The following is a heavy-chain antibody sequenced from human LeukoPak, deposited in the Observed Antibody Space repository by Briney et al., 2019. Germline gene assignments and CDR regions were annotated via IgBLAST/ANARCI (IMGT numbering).Heavy chain of an antibody. V-gene: IGHV4-31*03. Sequence: PSQTLSLACTLSAGSISGGGHYWTWIRQLPGKRLERIGYIYYSGSTYYNPSLKSRVIISVDTSKNQFSLKLNSVTAADTAVYYCASRSPPGETGYFDYWGQGTLVTVSS. CDR1: AGSISGGGHY. CDR3: ASRSPPGETGYFDY. D-gene: IGHD2-21*01. J-gene: IGHJ4*02. CDR2: IYYSGST.